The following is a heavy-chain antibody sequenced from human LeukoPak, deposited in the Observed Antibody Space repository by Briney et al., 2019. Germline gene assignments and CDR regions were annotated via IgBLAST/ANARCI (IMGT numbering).Heavy chain of an antibody. CDR3: AKDYYGSGSYYAFDY. CDR2: ISWNSGSI. V-gene: IGHV3-9*01. D-gene: IGHD3-10*01. CDR1: GFTFDDYA. J-gene: IGHJ4*02. Sequence: GRSLRLSCAASGFTFDDYAMHWVRQAPGKGLEWVSGISWNSGSIGYADSVKGRFTISRDNAKNSLYLQMNSLRAEDTALYYCAKDYYGSGSYYAFDYWGQGTLVTVSS.